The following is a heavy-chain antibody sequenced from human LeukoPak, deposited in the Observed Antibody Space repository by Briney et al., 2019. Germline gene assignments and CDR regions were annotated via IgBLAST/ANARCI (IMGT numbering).Heavy chain of an antibody. Sequence: PSETLSLTCTVSGGSISSSSYYWGWIRQPPGKGLEWIGSIYYSGSTYYNPSLKSRVTISVDTSKNQFSLKLSSVTAADTAVYYCARLIAVPAAISDPFDYWGQGTLVTVSS. CDR3: ARLIAVPAAISDPFDY. CDR2: IYYSGST. V-gene: IGHV4-39*01. J-gene: IGHJ4*02. CDR1: GGSISSSSYY. D-gene: IGHD2-2*02.